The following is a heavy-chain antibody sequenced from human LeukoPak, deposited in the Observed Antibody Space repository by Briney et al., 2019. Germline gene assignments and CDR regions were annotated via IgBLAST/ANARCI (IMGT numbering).Heavy chain of an antibody. CDR2: IKEDGSEK. CDR3: TRDRGWQQFDY. D-gene: IGHD5-24*01. Sequence: PGGSLRLSCAASAFTFSDYWMTWVRQAPGKWLERVANIKEDGSEKYYVDSVKGRFTISRDNAKNSLYLQMSSLRDDDTAVYYCTRDRGWQQFDYWGQGTLVTVSS. J-gene: IGHJ4*02. CDR1: AFTFSDYW. V-gene: IGHV3-7*01.